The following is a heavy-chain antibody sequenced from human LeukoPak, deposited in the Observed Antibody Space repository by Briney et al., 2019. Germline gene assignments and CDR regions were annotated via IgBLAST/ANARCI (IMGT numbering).Heavy chain of an antibody. V-gene: IGHV4-34*01. D-gene: IGHD6-19*01. CDR2: INHSGTT. CDR1: GGSFSGYY. Sequence: PSETLSLTCAVYGGSFSGYYWNWIRQPPGKGLEWIGEINHSGTTKYNPSLKSRLTISIHTSNNQFSLNLNSVTAADTAVYYCARGEGTLAGRRWPYYFYYYMDVWGKGTTVTISS. CDR3: ARGEGTLAGRRWPYYFYYYMDV. J-gene: IGHJ6*03.